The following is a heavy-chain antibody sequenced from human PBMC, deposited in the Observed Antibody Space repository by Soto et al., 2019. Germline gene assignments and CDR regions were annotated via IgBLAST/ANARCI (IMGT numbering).Heavy chain of an antibody. CDR1: GGSFSDYY. J-gene: IGHJ4*02. CDR2: INYSGST. Sequence: SETLSLTCAVYGGSFSDYYWSWIRQPPGKGLEWIGEINYSGSTNYNPSLKSRVTISRDTSKSQFSLKMSSVTAADTAVYYCAKRVSVHYYFDYWGQGTPVTVSS. D-gene: IGHD3-10*01. V-gene: IGHV4-34*01. CDR3: AKRVSVHYYFDY.